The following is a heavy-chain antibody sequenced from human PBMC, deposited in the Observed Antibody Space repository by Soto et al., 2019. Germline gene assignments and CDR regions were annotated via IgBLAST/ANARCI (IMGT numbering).Heavy chain of an antibody. J-gene: IGHJ6*02. D-gene: IGHD2-21*01. CDR1: GYSFTTYY. Sequence: QVQLVQSGAEVKTPGASVEFSCKTSGYSFTTYYIHWVRQAPGQGLEWMGIINPKGGDARFAQEFQSRVTLTRDTSTGTVYMDLRSLTFEDTAVYYCAIVHCGGECHPRERFYYYGMDVWCQGTTLTVSS. CDR2: INPKGGDA. CDR3: AIVHCGGECHPRERFYYYGMDV. V-gene: IGHV1-46*01.